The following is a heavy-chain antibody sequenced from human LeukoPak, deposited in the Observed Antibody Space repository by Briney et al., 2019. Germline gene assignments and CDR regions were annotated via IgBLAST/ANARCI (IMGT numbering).Heavy chain of an antibody. D-gene: IGHD6-19*01. CDR3: AKDQKTGGWHFNALDY. CDR2: ISSNGGST. CDR1: GFTFSSYA. J-gene: IGHJ4*02. Sequence: GGSLRLSCSASGFTFSSYAMHWVRQAPGKGLEYVSAISSNGGSTYYADSVKGRFTISRDNSKNTLYLQMNSLRAEDTAVYYCAKDQKTGGWHFNALDYWGQGTLVTVSS. V-gene: IGHV3-64*04.